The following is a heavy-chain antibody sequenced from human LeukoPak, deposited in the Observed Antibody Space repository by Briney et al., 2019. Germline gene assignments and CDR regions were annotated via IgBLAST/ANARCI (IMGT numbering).Heavy chain of an antibody. CDR2: IYTSGST. Sequence: SETLSLTCTVSGGSLSSYYWSWIRQPAGKGLEWIGRIYTSGSTNYNPSLKSRVTMSVDTSKNQFSLKLSSVTAADTAVYYCARVAIFGVVINAFDIWGQGTMVTVSS. V-gene: IGHV4-4*07. J-gene: IGHJ3*02. CDR3: ARVAIFGVVINAFDI. D-gene: IGHD3-3*01. CDR1: GGSLSSYY.